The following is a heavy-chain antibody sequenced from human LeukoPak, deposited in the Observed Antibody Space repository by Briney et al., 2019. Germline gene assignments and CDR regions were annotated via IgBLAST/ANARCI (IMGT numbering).Heavy chain of an antibody. CDR2: IYSGGST. V-gene: IGHV3-66*02. CDR1: GFTVSSNY. J-gene: IGHJ6*02. D-gene: IGHD3-10*01. CDR3: ARDAYYGSGSQVYYYGMDV. Sequence: GGSLRLSCAASGFTVSSNYMSWVRQAPGKGLEWVSVIYSGGSTYYADSVKGRFTISRDNSKNTLYLQMNSLRAEDTAVYYSARDAYYGSGSQVYYYGMDVWGQGTTVTVSS.